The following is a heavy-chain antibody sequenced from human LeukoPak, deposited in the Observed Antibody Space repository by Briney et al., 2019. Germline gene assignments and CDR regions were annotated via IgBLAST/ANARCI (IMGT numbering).Heavy chain of an antibody. J-gene: IGHJ5*02. Sequence: GGSLRLSCAASGFIFSSYAMHWVCQAPGKGLEWVAVISYDGSNKYYADSVRGRFTISRDNSKNTLYLQMNSLRAEDTAVYYCAKPSGILLITNPQSWGQGTLVTVSS. D-gene: IGHD1-26*01. CDR2: ISYDGSNK. V-gene: IGHV3-30-3*02. CDR1: GFIFSSYA. CDR3: AKPSGILLITNPQS.